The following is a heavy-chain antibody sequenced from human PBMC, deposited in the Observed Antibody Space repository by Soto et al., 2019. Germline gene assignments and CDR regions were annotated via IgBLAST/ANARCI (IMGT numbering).Heavy chain of an antibody. J-gene: IGHJ6*02. CDR3: ARPNYYGSGSYYGNYYYGMDV. D-gene: IGHD3-10*01. CDR2: IYPGDSDT. Sequence: GESLKISCKGSGYSFTSYWISWVRQMPGKGLEWMGIIYPGDSDTRYSPSFQGQVTISADKSISTAYLQWSSLKASDTAMYYCARPNYYGSGSYYGNYYYGMDVWGQGTTVTVSS. CDR1: GYSFTSYW. V-gene: IGHV5-51*01.